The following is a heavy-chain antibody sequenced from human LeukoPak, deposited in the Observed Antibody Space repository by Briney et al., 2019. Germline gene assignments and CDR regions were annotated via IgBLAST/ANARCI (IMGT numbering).Heavy chain of an antibody. CDR2: ISAYNGNT. CDR1: GFTFSNAW. CDR3: ARDRPLSAAMVSENWFDP. J-gene: IGHJ5*02. Sequence: PGGSLRLSCAASGFTFSNAWMSWVRQAPGQGLEWMGWISAYNGNTNYAQKLQGRVTMTTDTSTSTAYMELRSLRSDDTAVYYCARDRPLSAAMVSENWFDPWGQGTLVTVSS. V-gene: IGHV1-18*04. D-gene: IGHD5-18*01.